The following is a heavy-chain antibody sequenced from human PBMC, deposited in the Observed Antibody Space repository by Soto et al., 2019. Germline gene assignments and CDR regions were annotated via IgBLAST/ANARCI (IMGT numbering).Heavy chain of an antibody. CDR2: IIPIVGTA. CDR3: ARDGGRHSGGIDY. D-gene: IGHD1-26*01. V-gene: IGHV1-69*01. J-gene: IGHJ4*02. CDR1: GGTFSSYS. Sequence: QVQLVQSGAEVKKPGSSVKVSCKASGGTFSSYSINWVRQAPGQGLEWMGEIIPIVGTANYAQKFQGRVTITADESRSTAYMELSSLRSEDTAVYYCARDGGRHSGGIDYWGQGTLVTVSS.